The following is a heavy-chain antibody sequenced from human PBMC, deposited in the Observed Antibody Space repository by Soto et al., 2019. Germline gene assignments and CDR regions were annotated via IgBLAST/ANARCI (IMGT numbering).Heavy chain of an antibody. V-gene: IGHV1-69*06. CDR2: IIPIFGTA. J-gene: IGHJ6*02. CDR3: ARVVVVPAANCYYGMDV. Sequence: GASVKVSCKASGGTFSSYAISWVRQAPGQGLEWMGGIIPIFGTANYAQKFQGRVTITADKSTSTAYMELSSLRSEDTAVYYCARVVVVPAANCYYGMDVWGQGTTVTVSS. CDR1: GGTFSSYA. D-gene: IGHD2-2*01.